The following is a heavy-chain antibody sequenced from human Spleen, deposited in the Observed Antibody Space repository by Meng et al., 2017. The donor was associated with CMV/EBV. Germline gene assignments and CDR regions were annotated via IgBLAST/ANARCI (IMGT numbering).Heavy chain of an antibody. CDR1: GYSFPNYW. Sequence: GESLKISCKGSGYSFPNYWIGWVRQMPGKGLEWMGVIYPGDSDTRYSPSFQGQVTTSADRSISTAYLQWSSLKASDTAMYYCARYHDSSGYYYRPFDYWGQGTLVTVSS. CDR2: IYPGDSDT. CDR3: ARYHDSSGYYYRPFDY. D-gene: IGHD3-22*01. V-gene: IGHV5-51*01. J-gene: IGHJ4*02.